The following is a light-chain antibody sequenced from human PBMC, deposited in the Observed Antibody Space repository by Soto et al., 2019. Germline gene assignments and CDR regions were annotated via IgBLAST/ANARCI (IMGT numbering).Light chain of an antibody. V-gene: IGKV3-11*01. CDR2: DAS. CDR3: QQRSDWPST. CDR1: QSVGSY. Sequence: EIVLTQSPATLSLSPGDRATLSCRSSQSVGSYLGWYQQRPGQAPRLLIYDASNRATGIPARFSGSGSGTDFTLTISSLEPEDFAVYYCQQRSDWPSTFGGGTKVEI. J-gene: IGKJ4*01.